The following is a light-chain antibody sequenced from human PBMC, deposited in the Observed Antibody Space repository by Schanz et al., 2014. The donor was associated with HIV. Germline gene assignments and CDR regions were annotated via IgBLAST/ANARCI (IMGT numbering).Light chain of an antibody. V-gene: IGKV1-16*01. J-gene: IGKJ2*01. CDR2: AAS. CDR1: QGISTY. CDR3: QQYTGDYS. Sequence: DIQMTQSPSSLSASVGDRVTITCRASQGISTYLAWYQQKPGKAPKLLIYAASTLQSGVPSRFSGSGSGTEFTLTISSLQPDDFATYYCQQYTGDYSFGQGTKLEIK.